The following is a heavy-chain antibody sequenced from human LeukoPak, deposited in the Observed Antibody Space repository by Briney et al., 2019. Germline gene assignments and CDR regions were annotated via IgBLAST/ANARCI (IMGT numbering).Heavy chain of an antibody. J-gene: IGHJ5*02. V-gene: IGHV3-30*04. CDR2: ISYDGSNK. CDR3: AREQYSSSSVWFDP. CDR1: GFTFSSYA. D-gene: IGHD6-6*01. Sequence: GGSLRLSCAASGFTFSSYAMHWVRQAPGKGLEWVAVISYDGSNKYYADSVKGRFTISRDNSKNTLYLQMNSLRAEDTAVYYCAREQYSSSSVWFDPWGQGTLVTVSS.